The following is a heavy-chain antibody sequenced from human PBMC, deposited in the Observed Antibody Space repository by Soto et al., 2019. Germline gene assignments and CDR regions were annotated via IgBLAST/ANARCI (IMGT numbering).Heavy chain of an antibody. Sequence: SETLSLTCTVSGGSISSSSYYWGWIRQPPGKGLEWIGSIYYSGSTYYNPSLKSRVTISVDTSKNQFSLKLSSVTAADTAVYYCARPLYSGYGYYFDYWGQGTLVTVSS. CDR2: IYYSGST. D-gene: IGHD5-12*01. V-gene: IGHV4-39*01. CDR3: ARPLYSGYGYYFDY. J-gene: IGHJ4*02. CDR1: GGSISSSSYY.